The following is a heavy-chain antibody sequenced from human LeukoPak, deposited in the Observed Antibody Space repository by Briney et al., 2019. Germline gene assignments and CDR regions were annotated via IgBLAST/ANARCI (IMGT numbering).Heavy chain of an antibody. D-gene: IGHD2-2*01. CDR2: TYYRSMWYN. J-gene: IGHJ5*02. CDR1: GDSVSSNSVT. CDR3: ARRLTQYDCFDP. V-gene: IGHV6-1*01. Sequence: SQTLSLTCAISGDSVSSNSVTWNWIRQSPSRGLEWLGRTYYRSMWYNDYAVSVRGRITVNPDTSKNQFSLHLNSVTPEDTAVYYCARRLTQYDCFDPWGQGILVTVSS.